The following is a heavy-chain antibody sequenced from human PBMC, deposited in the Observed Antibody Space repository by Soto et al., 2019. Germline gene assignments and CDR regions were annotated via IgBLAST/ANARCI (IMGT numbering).Heavy chain of an antibody. CDR1: GFTFSATA. CDR2: IRSKGNTYAT. Sequence: EVQLVESGGGLVHPGESLRLSCATSGFTFSATAIHWVRQASGKGLEWVGRIRSKGNTYATAYAASVQGRFTISRDDSTNTVYLQMNSLKTEDTAVYYCASKSFSLLIDYWGQGTLVTVSS. CDR3: ASKSFSLLIDY. J-gene: IGHJ4*02. V-gene: IGHV3-73*01.